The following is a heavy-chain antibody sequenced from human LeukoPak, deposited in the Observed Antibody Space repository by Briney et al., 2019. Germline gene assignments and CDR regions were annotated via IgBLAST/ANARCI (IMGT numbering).Heavy chain of an antibody. J-gene: IGHJ4*02. V-gene: IGHV3-33*01. CDR3: ARALGGYSGYDPLDY. CDR1: GFTFSSYD. D-gene: IGHD5-12*01. Sequence: GGSLRLSCAASGFTFSSYDMHWVRQAPGKGLAWVAVIWYDGSKEYYAESVKGRFTISRDNSNTALYLQMSGLRVDDTAVYYCARALGGYSGYDPLDYWGQGTLVTVSS. CDR2: IWYDGSKE.